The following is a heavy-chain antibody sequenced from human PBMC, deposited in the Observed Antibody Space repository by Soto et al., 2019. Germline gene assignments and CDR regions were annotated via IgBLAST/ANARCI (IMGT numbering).Heavy chain of an antibody. V-gene: IGHV3-30*18. CDR1: GFTFSSYG. J-gene: IGHJ6*02. CDR3: AKDSGYSGHDYYYYGMDV. Sequence: GGSLRLSCAASGFTFSSYGMHWVRQAPGKGLEWVAVISYDGSNKYYADSVKGRFTISRDNSKNTLYLQMNSLRAEDTAVYYCAKDSGYSGHDYYYYGMDVWGQGTTVTVSS. D-gene: IGHD5-12*01. CDR2: ISYDGSNK.